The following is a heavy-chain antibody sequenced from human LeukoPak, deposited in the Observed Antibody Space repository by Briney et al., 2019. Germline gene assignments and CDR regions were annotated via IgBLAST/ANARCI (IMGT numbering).Heavy chain of an antibody. D-gene: IGHD3-10*01. Sequence: PGGSLRLSCAASGFAFSSYGMHWVRQAPGKGLEWVAVISYDGSNKYYADSVKGRFTISRDNSKNTLYLQMNSLRAEDTAVYYCAKEGGDYYGSGSYYYWGQGTLVTASS. CDR3: AKEGGDYYGSGSYYY. J-gene: IGHJ4*02. CDR1: GFAFSSYG. CDR2: ISYDGSNK. V-gene: IGHV3-30*18.